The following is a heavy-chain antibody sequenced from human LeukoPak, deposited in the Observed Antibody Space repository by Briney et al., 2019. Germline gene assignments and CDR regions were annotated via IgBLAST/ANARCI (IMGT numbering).Heavy chain of an antibody. V-gene: IGHV3-9*01. CDR1: GFTFDDYA. CDR2: ISWNSGSI. Sequence: PGGSLRLSCAASGFTFDDYAMHWVRQAPGRGLEWVSGISWNSGSIGYADSVKGRFTISRDNAKNSLYLQMNSLRAEDTALYYCAKDQQWELLGGFDYWGQGTLVTVSS. D-gene: IGHD1-26*01. J-gene: IGHJ4*02. CDR3: AKDQQWELLGGFDY.